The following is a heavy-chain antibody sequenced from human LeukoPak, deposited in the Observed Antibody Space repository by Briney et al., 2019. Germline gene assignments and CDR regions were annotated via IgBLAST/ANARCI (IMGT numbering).Heavy chain of an antibody. CDR1: GYTFTGYY. CDR2: INPNSGGT. D-gene: IGHD3-10*01. V-gene: IGHV1-2*02. Sequence: ASVKVSCKASGYTFTGYYMHWVRQALGQGLEWMGWINPNSGGTNYAQKFQGRVTMTRDTSISTAYMELSRLRSDDTAVYYCARLLPSRITMVRGASYYFDYWGQGTLVTVSS. CDR3: ARLLPSRITMVRGASYYFDY. J-gene: IGHJ4*02.